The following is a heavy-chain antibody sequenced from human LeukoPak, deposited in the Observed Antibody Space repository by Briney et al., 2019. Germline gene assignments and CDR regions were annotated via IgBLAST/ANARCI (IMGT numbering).Heavy chain of an antibody. V-gene: IGHV1-8*01. CDR1: GYTFTSYD. D-gene: IGHD3-10*01. Sequence: ASVTVSCKASGYTFTSYDINWVRQAAGQGLEWMGWMNPNSGNTVYAQKFQGRVTMTRNTSISTAYMELSSLRSEDTAVYYCARGGRRYYYGSGSSYLSYYYYGMDVWGQGTTVTVSS. CDR3: ARGGRRYYYGSGSSYLSYYYYGMDV. CDR2: MNPNSGNT. J-gene: IGHJ6*02.